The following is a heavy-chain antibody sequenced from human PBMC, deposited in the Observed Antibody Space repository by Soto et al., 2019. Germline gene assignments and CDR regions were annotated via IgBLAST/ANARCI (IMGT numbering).Heavy chain of an antibody. CDR3: AKSPRYQRKTLYYYYYGMDV. D-gene: IGHD2-2*01. J-gene: IGHJ6*02. V-gene: IGHV3-23*01. CDR2: ISGSGGST. CDR1: GFPFSSYA. Sequence: GAPMSLSCAASGFPFSSYAMSWVRQAPGKGLELVSAISGSGGSTYYADSVKGRFTISRDNSKNTLYLQMNSLRAEDTAVYYCAKSPRYQRKTLYYYYYGMDVWGQGTTVTFSS.